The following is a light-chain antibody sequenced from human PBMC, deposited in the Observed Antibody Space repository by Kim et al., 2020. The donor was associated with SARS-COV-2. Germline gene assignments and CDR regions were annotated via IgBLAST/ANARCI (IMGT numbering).Light chain of an antibody. CDR3: QEYDRPPYT. J-gene: IGKJ2*01. CDR1: QSIAPNH. CDR2: GTS. V-gene: IGKV3-20*01. Sequence: EIVFTQSPGTLSLSPGERATLSCRASQSIAPNHLAWFQQKPGQAPRLLIYGTSSRATGIPDRFSASESGTDFTLTISRLEPEDVTVYFCQEYDRPPYTFGQGTKLEIK.